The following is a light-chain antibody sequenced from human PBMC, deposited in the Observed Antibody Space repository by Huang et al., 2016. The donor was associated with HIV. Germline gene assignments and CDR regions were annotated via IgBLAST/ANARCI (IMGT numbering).Light chain of an antibody. V-gene: IGKV3-20*01. CDR1: QSVSSNY. CDR2: GAS. CDR3: QQYGSSPWT. J-gene: IGKJ1*01. Sequence: EIVLTQSPGTLSLSPGERATLSCRASQSVSSNYLAWYQQKPGQAPRLLSYGASSRATGIPDRFSGSGSGTDFTLTISRLEPEDFAVYYCQQYGSSPWTFGQGTKVEIK.